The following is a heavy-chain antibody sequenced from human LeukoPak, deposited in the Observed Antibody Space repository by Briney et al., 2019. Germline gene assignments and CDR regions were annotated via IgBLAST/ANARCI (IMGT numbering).Heavy chain of an antibody. Sequence: TLSLTCTVSGGSIGSGDYYWSWIRQPPGKGLEWIGYIYYSGSTYYNPSLKSRVTISVDTSKNQFSLKLSSVTAADTAVYYCARDPAEDDAFDIWGQGTMVTVSS. CDR3: ARDPAEDDAFDI. V-gene: IGHV4-30-4*01. CDR2: IYYSGST. J-gene: IGHJ3*02. CDR1: GGSIGSGDYY.